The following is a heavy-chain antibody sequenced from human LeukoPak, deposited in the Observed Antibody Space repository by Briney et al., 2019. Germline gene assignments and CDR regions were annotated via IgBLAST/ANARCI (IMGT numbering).Heavy chain of an antibody. V-gene: IGHV4-39*07. Sequence: SETLSLTCTVSGGSISSSSYYWGWIRQPPGKGLEWIGSIYYSGSTYYNPSLKSRVTVSLDTSKNQVSLKLTSVTAADTAVYYCARAAAGRGSMSYWGQGTLVTVSS. J-gene: IGHJ4*02. CDR3: ARAAAGRGSMSY. CDR2: IYYSGST. CDR1: GGSISSSSYY. D-gene: IGHD6-13*01.